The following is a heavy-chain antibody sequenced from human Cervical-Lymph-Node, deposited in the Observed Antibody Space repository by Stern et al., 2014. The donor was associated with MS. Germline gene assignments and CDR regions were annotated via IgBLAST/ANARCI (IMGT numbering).Heavy chain of an antibody. V-gene: IGHV5-51*01. Sequence: EVQLEESGAEVKKPGESLKISCKGSGYSFPNYWIGWGRKMPGKGLEWMGIINPGDSHTRYSPPFQGQVTISVDKSPSTAYLQWSSLKASDTAMYYCARRHCASRSSCVYFDFWGQGTLVTVSS. D-gene: IGHD1-26*01. CDR2: INPGDSHT. CDR1: GYSFPNYW. CDR3: ARRHCASRSSCVYFDF. J-gene: IGHJ4*02.